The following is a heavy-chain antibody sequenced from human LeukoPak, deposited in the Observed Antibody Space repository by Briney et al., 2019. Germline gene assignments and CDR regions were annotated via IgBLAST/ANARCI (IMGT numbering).Heavy chain of an antibody. J-gene: IGHJ6*03. CDR1: GYTFTSYG. Sequence: GASVKVSCKASGYTFTSYGINWVRQATGQGLEWMGWMNPNSGNTGYAQKFQGRVTITRNTSISTAYMELSSLRPEDTAVYYCARGRNWGDLARAINYYYYYMDVWGKGTTVTVSS. D-gene: IGHD3-16*01. CDR3: ARGRNWGDLARAINYYYYYMDV. V-gene: IGHV1-8*03. CDR2: MNPNSGNT.